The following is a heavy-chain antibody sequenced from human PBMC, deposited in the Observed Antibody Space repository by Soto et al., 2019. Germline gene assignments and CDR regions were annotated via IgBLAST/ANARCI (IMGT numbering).Heavy chain of an antibody. V-gene: IGHV1-3*01. CDR1: GYTISSYT. D-gene: IGHD6-13*01. CDR2: INPGNGNT. J-gene: IGHJ4*01. CDR3: ASANAAATFDY. Sequence: ASEKVSCKTFGYTISSYTIHWVRQAPGQSLEWMGWINPGNGNTKYSQKFQGRVTITRDTSASTAYMDLSSLRSEDTAVYYCASANAAATFDYRSQGKPVT.